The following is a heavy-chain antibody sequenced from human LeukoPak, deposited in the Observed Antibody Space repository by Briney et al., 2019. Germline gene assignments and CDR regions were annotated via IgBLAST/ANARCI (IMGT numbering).Heavy chain of an antibody. Sequence: GGSLRLSCAASGFTFSSYSMNWVRQAPGKGLEWVSYISSDSRTIYYADSVKGRFTISRDNAKNSLYLQMKSLRDEDTAVYYCARDYSWLVQFDYWGQGTLVTVSS. D-gene: IGHD6-19*01. CDR1: GFTFSSYS. V-gene: IGHV3-48*02. CDR2: ISSDSRTI. J-gene: IGHJ4*02. CDR3: ARDYSWLVQFDY.